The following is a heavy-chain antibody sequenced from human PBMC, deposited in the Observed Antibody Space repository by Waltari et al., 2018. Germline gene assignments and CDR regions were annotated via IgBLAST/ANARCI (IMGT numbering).Heavy chain of an antibody. CDR1: GGTFSSYA. CDR2: MIPICCTA. CDR3: ASARRFLEWLLPFDY. V-gene: IGHV1-69*12. Sequence: QVQLVQSGAEVKKPGSSVKVSCKASGGTFSSYAISWVRQAPGPGLEGMGGMIPICCTANYAQKFQGRVTITADESTSTAYMELSSLRSEDTAVYYWASARRFLEWLLPFDYWGQGTLVTVSS. D-gene: IGHD3-3*01. J-gene: IGHJ4*02.